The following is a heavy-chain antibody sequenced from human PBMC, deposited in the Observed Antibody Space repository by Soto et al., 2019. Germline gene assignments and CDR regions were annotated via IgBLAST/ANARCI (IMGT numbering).Heavy chain of an antibody. Sequence: EVQLVESGGGLVQPGGSLRLSCSVSGFTLSDHYIDWVRQAPGQGLEWVGRSRNQANGYSTIYAASVKGRFTTSRDASKNLVYLQMEPLRTEDTAVYYWVRDTYFSASSSYTRCFDFWGQGALVTVSS. CDR2: SRNQANGYST. D-gene: IGHD3-22*01. CDR3: VRDTYFSASSSYTRCFDF. V-gene: IGHV3-72*01. J-gene: IGHJ4*02. CDR1: GFTLSDHY.